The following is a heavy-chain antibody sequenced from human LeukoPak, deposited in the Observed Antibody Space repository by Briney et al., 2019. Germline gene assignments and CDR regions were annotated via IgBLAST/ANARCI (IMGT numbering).Heavy chain of an antibody. Sequence: SETLSLTCAVYGGSFSGYYCSWIRQPPGKGLEWIGEINHSGSTNYNPSLKSRVTISVDTSKNQFSLKLSSVTAADTAVYYCARGPPRGYSGYGRGMDVWGQGTTVTVSS. CDR1: GGSFSGYY. CDR3: ARGPPRGYSGYGRGMDV. CDR2: INHSGST. J-gene: IGHJ6*02. D-gene: IGHD5-12*01. V-gene: IGHV4-34*01.